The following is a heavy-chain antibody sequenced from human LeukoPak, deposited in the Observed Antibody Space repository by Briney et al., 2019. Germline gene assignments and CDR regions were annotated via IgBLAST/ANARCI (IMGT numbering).Heavy chain of an antibody. CDR1: GFTFSSYW. V-gene: IGHV3-30-3*01. J-gene: IGHJ4*02. Sequence: PGGSLRLSCAASGFTFSSYWMSWVRQAPGKALEWVAVISYDGSNKYYADSVKGRFTISRDNSKNTLYLQMNSLRTEDTAVYYCARVPEWLLSSYFDYWGQGTLVTVSS. D-gene: IGHD3-3*01. CDR2: ISYDGSNK. CDR3: ARVPEWLLSSYFDY.